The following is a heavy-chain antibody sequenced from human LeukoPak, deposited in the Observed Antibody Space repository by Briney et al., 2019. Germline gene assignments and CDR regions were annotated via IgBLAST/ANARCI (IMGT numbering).Heavy chain of an antibody. J-gene: IGHJ6*03. CDR3: ARSGSGWYRHYYMDV. Sequence: GGSLRLSCAASGFTFSSYEMNWVRQAPGKGLEWVSYISSSGSTIYYADSVKGRFTISRDNAKNSLYLQMNSLRAEDTAVYYCARSGSGWYRHYYMDVWGKGTTVTVSS. CDR1: GFTFSSYE. D-gene: IGHD6-19*01. CDR2: ISSSGSTI. V-gene: IGHV3-48*03.